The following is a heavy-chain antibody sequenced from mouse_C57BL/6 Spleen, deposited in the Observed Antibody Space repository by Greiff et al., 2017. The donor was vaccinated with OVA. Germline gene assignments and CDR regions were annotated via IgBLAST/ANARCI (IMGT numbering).Heavy chain of an antibody. CDR3: ARDGLVYFDY. CDR2: ISYDGSN. Sequence: ESGPGLVKPSQSLSLTCSVTGYSITSGYYWNWIRQFPGNKLEWMGYISYDGSNNYNPSLKNRISITRDTSKNQFFLKLNSVTTEDTATYYCARDGLVYFDYWGQGTTLTVSS. J-gene: IGHJ2*01. CDR1: GYSITSGYY. D-gene: IGHD1-1*02. V-gene: IGHV3-6*01.